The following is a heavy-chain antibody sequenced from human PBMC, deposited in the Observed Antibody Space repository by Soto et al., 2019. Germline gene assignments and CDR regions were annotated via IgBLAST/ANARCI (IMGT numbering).Heavy chain of an antibody. CDR1: GGTFSSYA. J-gene: IGHJ4*02. Sequence: SVKVSCKASGGTFSSYAISWVRQAPGQGLEWMGGIIPIFGTANYAQKFQGRVTITADESTRTAYMELSSLRSEDTAVYYCAPQLTPNGNFDYWGQGSLVTVSS. D-gene: IGHD2-2*01. CDR3: APQLTPNGNFDY. CDR2: IIPIFGTA. V-gene: IGHV1-69*13.